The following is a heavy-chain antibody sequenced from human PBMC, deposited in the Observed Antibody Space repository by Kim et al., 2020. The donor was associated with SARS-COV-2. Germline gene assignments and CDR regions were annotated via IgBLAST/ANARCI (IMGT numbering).Heavy chain of an antibody. CDR1: GFTFSSYG. J-gene: IGHJ6*02. V-gene: IGHV3-64D*06. CDR2: ISSNGGST. Sequence: GGSLRLSCSASGFTFSSYGMPLVRPAPGQGLEYVSTISSNGGSTYYADSVKGRFTISRDNSKNTLYLQMSSLRAEDTAVYYCVKPEGYCSSTSCRGFYYYGMDVWGQGTTVTVSS. CDR3: VKPEGYCSSTSCRGFYYYGMDV. D-gene: IGHD2-2*01.